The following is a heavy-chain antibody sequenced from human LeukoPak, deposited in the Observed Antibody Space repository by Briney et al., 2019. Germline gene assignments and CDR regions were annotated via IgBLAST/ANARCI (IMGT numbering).Heavy chain of an antibody. Sequence: PGGSLRLSCAASGFTLSSYSIDSVRQAPGKWLEWVSSIISNSSYIYYADSVKGRFTISRDNAKNSLYLQMNSLRAEDTAVYYCARAVEPGGYSYWSGMDVWGKGTTVTVSS. CDR1: GFTLSSYS. V-gene: IGHV3-21*01. CDR2: IISNSSYI. D-gene: IGHD5-18*01. J-gene: IGHJ6*04. CDR3: ARAVEPGGYSYWSGMDV.